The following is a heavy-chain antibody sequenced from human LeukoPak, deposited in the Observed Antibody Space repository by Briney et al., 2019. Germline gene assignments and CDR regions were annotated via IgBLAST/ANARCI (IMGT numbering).Heavy chain of an antibody. Sequence: PGGSLRLSCAAPVVTFSNYSMHWVRQSPCKGLEWVAVISNDGSDKHHADSVKGRFTVSRDNSKHTVYLQMDRLRVEDTAIYYCVREGTYFFASGSFQGYYFDNWGQGTLVTVSS. CDR2: ISNDGSDK. CDR1: VVTFSNYS. D-gene: IGHD3-10*01. V-gene: IGHV3-30*03. J-gene: IGHJ4*02. CDR3: VREGTYFFASGSFQGYYFDN.